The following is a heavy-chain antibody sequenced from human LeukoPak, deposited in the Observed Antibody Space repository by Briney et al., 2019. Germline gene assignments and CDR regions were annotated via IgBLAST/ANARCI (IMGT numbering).Heavy chain of an antibody. D-gene: IGHD3-22*01. J-gene: IGHJ4*02. CDR3: ARDDVTGTSFYYDSSGYGDFDY. CDR1: GFTFSSYA. CDR2: ISYDGSNK. V-gene: IGHV3-30*04. Sequence: PGGSLRLSCAASGFTFSSYAMHWVRQAPGKGLEWVAVISYDGSNKYYADSVKGRFTISRDNSKNTLYLQMNSLRAEDTAVYYCARDDVTGTSFYYDSSGYGDFDYWGQGTLVTVSS.